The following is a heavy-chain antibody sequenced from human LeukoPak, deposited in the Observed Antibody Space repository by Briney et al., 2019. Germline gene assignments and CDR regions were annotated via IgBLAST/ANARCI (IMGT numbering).Heavy chain of an antibody. CDR3: ARARIAVAEGWFDP. J-gene: IGHJ5*02. Sequence: SETLSLTCTVSGGSISSYYWSWIRQPPGKGLEWIGYIYYSGSTNYNPSLKSRVTISVDTSKNQFSLKLSSVTAADTAVYYCARARIAVAEGWFDPWGQGTLVTVSS. D-gene: IGHD6-19*01. CDR1: GGSISSYY. V-gene: IGHV4-59*01. CDR2: IYYSGST.